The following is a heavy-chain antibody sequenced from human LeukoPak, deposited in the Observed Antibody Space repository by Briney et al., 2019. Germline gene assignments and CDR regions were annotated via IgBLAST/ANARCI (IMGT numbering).Heavy chain of an antibody. CDR3: TRDPTCGGDCSRYFQH. CDR1: GFTFGDYS. CDR2: IRSKAYGGTK. J-gene: IGHJ1*01. D-gene: IGHD2-21*02. V-gene: IGHV3-49*03. Sequence: PGGSLRLSCTASGFTFGDYSMSWFRQAPGKGLEWVAFIRSKAYGGTKAYAASVKGRFTISRDDSKSIAYLQMNSLKNEDKAVYYCTRDPTCGGDCSRYFQHWGQGTLVTVSS.